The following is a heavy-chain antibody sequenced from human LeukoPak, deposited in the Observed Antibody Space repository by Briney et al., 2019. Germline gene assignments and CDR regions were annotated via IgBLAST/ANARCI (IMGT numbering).Heavy chain of an antibody. CDR2: ISAYNGNT. J-gene: IGHJ6*03. CDR1: GYTFTSYG. V-gene: IGHV1-18*01. CDR3: ARTHSSGWYSVGYYYMDV. Sequence: ASVKVSCKASGYTFTSYGISWVRQAPGQGLEWMGWISAYNGNTNYAQKLQGRVTMTTDTSTSTAYMDLGSLRSDDTAVYYCARTHSSGWYSVGYYYMDVWGKGTTVTVSS. D-gene: IGHD6-19*01.